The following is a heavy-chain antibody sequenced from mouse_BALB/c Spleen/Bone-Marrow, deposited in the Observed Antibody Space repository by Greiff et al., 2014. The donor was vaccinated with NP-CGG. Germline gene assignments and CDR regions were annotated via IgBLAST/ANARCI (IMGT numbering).Heavy chain of an antibody. Sequence: DLVKPGASVKLSCKASGYTFTNYWINWIKQRPGQGLEWIGRIAPGSGSTYYNEMFKVKTTLTVDTSSSTAYIQLSSLSSEDSDVYFCARERYGYDGWYFDVWGAGTTVTVSS. CDR3: ARERYGYDGWYFDV. CDR1: GYTFTNYW. CDR2: IAPGSGST. D-gene: IGHD2-2*01. J-gene: IGHJ1*01. V-gene: IGHV1S41*01.